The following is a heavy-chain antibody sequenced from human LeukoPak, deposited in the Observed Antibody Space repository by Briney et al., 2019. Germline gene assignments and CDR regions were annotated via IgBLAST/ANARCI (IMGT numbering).Heavy chain of an antibody. V-gene: IGHV3-48*03. CDR3: ARERDSSGFY. Sequence: GGSLRLSCAASGFTFSSYEMNWVRQAPGRGLEWVSYISSSGSTIYYADPVKGPFTISRDNAKNSLYLQMNSLRAEDTAVYYCARERDSSGFYWGQGTLVTVSS. CDR2: ISSSGSTI. CDR1: GFTFSSYE. D-gene: IGHD3-22*01. J-gene: IGHJ4*02.